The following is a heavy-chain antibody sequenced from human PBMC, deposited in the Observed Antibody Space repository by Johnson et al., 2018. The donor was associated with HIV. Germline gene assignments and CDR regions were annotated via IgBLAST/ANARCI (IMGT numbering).Heavy chain of an antibody. CDR1: GFTFSSDA. V-gene: IGHV3-23*04. J-gene: IGHJ3*02. D-gene: IGHD3-3*01. CDR3: AKERSTYYNIWSGSAGNNAFDI. CDR2: IRGSGGRT. Sequence: VQLVESGGGLVQPGGSLRLSCAASGFTFSSDAMSWVRQAPGKGLEWVSAIRGSGGRTYYADSVKGRFTIPRDNSKNTLYMQMISLRAKDTAVYYCAKERSTYYNIWSGSAGNNAFDIWGHGTMVTVSS.